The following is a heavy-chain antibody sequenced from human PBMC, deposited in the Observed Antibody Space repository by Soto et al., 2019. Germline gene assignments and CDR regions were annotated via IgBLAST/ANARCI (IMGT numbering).Heavy chain of an antibody. CDR2: TYYRSKWST. CDR3: ARALAGSYDY. J-gene: IGHJ4*02. V-gene: IGHV6-1*01. D-gene: IGHD1-26*01. Sequence: TCAISGDSVSSKSAAWNWIRQSPSRGLEWLGRTYYRSKWSTDYAVSMKGRITVNPDTSKNQFSLQLKSVTPEDTAVYYCARALAGSYDYWGQGILVTVSS. CDR1: GDSVSSKSAA.